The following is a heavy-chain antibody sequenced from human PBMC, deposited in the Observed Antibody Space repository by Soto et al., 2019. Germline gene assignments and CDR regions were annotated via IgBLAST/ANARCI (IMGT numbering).Heavy chain of an antibody. J-gene: IGHJ4*02. CDR2: IGTAGDT. Sequence: GGSLRLSCSASGFTLSSYDMHWVRQGPGKGLEWVSAIGTAGDTNYAGSVKGRFTISRENAKNSLYLQMNSLRAGDTAIYFCARAIGPTLFDYWGQGTLVTVSS. V-gene: IGHV3-13*04. CDR3: ARAIGPTLFDY. CDR1: GFTLSSYD. D-gene: IGHD3-22*01.